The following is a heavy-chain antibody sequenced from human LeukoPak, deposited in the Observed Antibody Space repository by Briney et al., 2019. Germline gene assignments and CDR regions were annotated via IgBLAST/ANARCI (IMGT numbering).Heavy chain of an antibody. CDR3: ARVGVAGSEQAAFDY. J-gene: IGHJ4*02. Sequence: GGSLRLSCAASGFTFSSYWMHWVRQAPGKGLVWVSRINSDGSSTSYADSVKGRFTISRDNDKNTLYLQMNSLRAEDTAVYYCARVGVAGSEQAAFDYWGQGTLVTVSS. CDR2: INSDGSST. V-gene: IGHV3-74*01. CDR1: GFTFSSYW. D-gene: IGHD6-19*01.